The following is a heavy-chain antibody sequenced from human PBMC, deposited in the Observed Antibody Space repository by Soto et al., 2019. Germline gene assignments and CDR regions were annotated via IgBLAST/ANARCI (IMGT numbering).Heavy chain of an antibody. D-gene: IGHD3-3*01. CDR2: IYSGGST. CDR3: ARDLRVADYYYYGMDV. J-gene: IGHJ6*02. V-gene: IGHV3-53*01. CDR1: GFTVSSNY. Sequence: PGGSLRLSCAASGFTVSSNYMSWVRQAPGKGLEWVSVIYSGGSTYYADSVKGRFTISRDNSKNTLYLQMNSLRAEDTAVYYCARDLRVADYYYYGMDVWGQGTTVTVSS.